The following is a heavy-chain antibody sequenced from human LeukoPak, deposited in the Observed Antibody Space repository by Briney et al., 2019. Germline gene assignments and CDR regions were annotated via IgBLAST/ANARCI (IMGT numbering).Heavy chain of an antibody. CDR3: ARGPTREMATPDFDY. CDR1: GFTFNSYE. CDR2: ISNSGGTI. D-gene: IGHD5-24*01. Sequence: PSGGSLRLSCAASGFTFNSYEMNWVRQAPGKGLEWVSYISNSGGTIYYADSVKGRFTISRDNAKKSLYLQMNSLRVEDTAVYYCARGPTREMATPDFDYWGQGTLVTVSS. J-gene: IGHJ4*02. V-gene: IGHV3-48*03.